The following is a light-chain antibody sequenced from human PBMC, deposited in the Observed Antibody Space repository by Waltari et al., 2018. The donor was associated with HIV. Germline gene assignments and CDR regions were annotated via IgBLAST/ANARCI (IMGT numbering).Light chain of an antibody. CDR1: QNINNF. J-gene: IGKJ3*01. V-gene: IGKV1-39*01. CDR2: SAS. CDR3: QQSYGPPFT. Sequence: DIQMTQIPSSLSASVGDRVTTTCRGRQNINNFLTWYQQNPGKAPKLLIYSASTLESGVPSRFSGSGSGTYFTLTISGLQPDDFATYYCQQSYGPPFTFGPGTKVDIK.